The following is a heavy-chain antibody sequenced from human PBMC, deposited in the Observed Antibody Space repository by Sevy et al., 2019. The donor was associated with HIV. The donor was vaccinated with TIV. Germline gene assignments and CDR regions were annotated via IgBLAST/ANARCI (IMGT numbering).Heavy chain of an antibody. CDR1: GFTFSDAW. V-gene: IGHV3-15*01. Sequence: GGSLRLSCAASGFTFSDAWMTWVRQAPGKGLEWVGRIKSKTDGGTTDYAAPVKGRFTISRDDSKNTLYLQMNSLKTEDTAVYYCTAIDFGVFIRYFDFWGQGALVTVSS. D-gene: IGHD3-3*01. CDR2: IKSKTDGGTT. CDR3: TAIDFGVFIRYFDF. J-gene: IGHJ4*02.